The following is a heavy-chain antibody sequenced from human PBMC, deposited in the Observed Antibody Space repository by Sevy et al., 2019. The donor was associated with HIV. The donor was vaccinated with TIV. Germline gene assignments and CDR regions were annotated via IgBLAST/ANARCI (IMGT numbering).Heavy chain of an antibody. D-gene: IGHD3-9*01. V-gene: IGHV1-18*01. CDR2: ISAYNGNT. CDR3: ARDTYKDYDILTGYSVPVY. J-gene: IGHJ4*02. CDR1: GYTFTSYG. Sequence: ASVKVSCKASGYTFTSYGISWVRQAPGQGLEWMGWISAYNGNTNYAQKLQGRVTMTTDTSTSTAYMELRSLRSDDTAVYYCARDTYKDYDILTGYSVPVYWGQGTLVTVSS.